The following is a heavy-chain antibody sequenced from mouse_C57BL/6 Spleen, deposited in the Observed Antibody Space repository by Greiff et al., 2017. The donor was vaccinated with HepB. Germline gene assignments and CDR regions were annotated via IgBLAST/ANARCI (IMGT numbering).Heavy chain of an antibody. CDR2: IHPNSGST. Sequence: QVQLQQPGAELVKPGASVKLSCKASGYTFTSYWMHWVKQRPGQGLEWIGMIHPNSGSTNYNEKFKSKATLTVDKSSSTAYMQLSSLTSEDSAVYYGARSGFITTVVGYWYFDVWGTGTTVTVSS. CDR3: ARSGFITTVVGYWYFDV. V-gene: IGHV1-64*01. CDR1: GYTFTSYW. D-gene: IGHD1-1*01. J-gene: IGHJ1*03.